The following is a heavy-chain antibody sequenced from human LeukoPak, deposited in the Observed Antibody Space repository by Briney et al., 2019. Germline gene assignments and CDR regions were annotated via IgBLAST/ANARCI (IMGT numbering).Heavy chain of an antibody. CDR1: GYTFTGYY. Sequence: GASVKVSCKASGYTFTGYYMHWVRRAPGQGLEWMGWINPNSGGTNYAQKFQGRVTMTRDTSISTAYMELSRLRSDDTAVYYCARGAPVFRWFDPWGQATLVTVSS. V-gene: IGHV1-2*02. J-gene: IGHJ5*02. CDR3: ARGAPVFRWFDP. D-gene: IGHD2-21*01. CDR2: INPNSGGT.